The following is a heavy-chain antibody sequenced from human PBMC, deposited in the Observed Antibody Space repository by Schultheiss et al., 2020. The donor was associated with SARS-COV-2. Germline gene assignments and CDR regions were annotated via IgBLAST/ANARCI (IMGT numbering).Heavy chain of an antibody. Sequence: GGSLRLSCAASGFTFSSYGMHWVRQAPGKGLEWVSAISGSGGSTYYADSVKGRFTISRDNSKNTLYLQMNSLRAGDTAVYYCARGGYSYGTDAFDIWGQGTMVTVSS. D-gene: IGHD5-18*01. CDR2: ISGSGGST. V-gene: IGHV3-23*01. CDR1: GFTFSSYG. J-gene: IGHJ3*02. CDR3: ARGGYSYGTDAFDI.